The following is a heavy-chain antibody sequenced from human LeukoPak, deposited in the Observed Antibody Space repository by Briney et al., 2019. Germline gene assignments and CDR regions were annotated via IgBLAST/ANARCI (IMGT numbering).Heavy chain of an antibody. CDR3: ARGPDERSSGLAFDY. V-gene: IGHV4-34*01. CDR2: VNHSGST. D-gene: IGHD6-19*01. J-gene: IGHJ4*02. CDR1: GGSFSGYH. Sequence: SETLSLTCAVYGGSFSGYHWSWIRQPPGKGLEWIGEVNHSGSTNYNPSLKSRVTISVDTSKNQFSLKLSSVTAADTAVYYCARGPDERSSGLAFDYWGQGTLVTVSS.